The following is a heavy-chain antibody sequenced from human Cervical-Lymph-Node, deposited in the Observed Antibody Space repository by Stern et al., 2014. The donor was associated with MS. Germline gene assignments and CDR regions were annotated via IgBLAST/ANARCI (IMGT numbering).Heavy chain of an antibody. Sequence: VQLVESGGGVVQPGRSLRLSCAASGFTFSRYGMDWVRQAPGKGLEGGAGIWDDGSNEYYADSVRGRFTISRDNSKNTLYLQMNSLRAEDTAVYYCARDGYCSGGSCYSYYDYWGQGTLVTVSS. D-gene: IGHD2-15*01. CDR2: IWDDGSNE. CDR3: ARDGYCSGGSCYSYYDY. J-gene: IGHJ4*02. V-gene: IGHV3-33*01. CDR1: GFTFSRYG.